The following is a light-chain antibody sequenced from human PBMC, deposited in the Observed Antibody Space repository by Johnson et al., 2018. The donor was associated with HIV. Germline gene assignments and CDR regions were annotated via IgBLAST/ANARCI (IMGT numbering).Light chain of an antibody. CDR3: GTWDSSLSVYV. J-gene: IGLJ1*01. CDR2: ENN. Sequence: SVLTQPPSVSAAPGQKVTISCSGSSSDMGNYAVSWYQQLPGTAPKLLNYENNKRPSGIPDRFSGSKSGTSATLGITGLQTGDEADYYCGTWDSSLSVYVFGTGTKVTVL. V-gene: IGLV1-51*02. CDR1: SSDMGNYA.